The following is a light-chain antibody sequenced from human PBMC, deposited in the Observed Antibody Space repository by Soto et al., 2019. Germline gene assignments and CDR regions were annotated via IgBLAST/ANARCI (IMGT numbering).Light chain of an antibody. J-gene: IGLJ2*01. Sequence: QSVLTQPPSASGTPGQRVTISCSGSRSNIGRNTVNWYQQLPGTAPKLRICSNNQRPSGVPDRFSGSKSDTAGSLAISGLQSEDEADYYCVAWHDSLNGTVFGGGTQL. CDR1: RSNIGRNT. CDR3: VAWHDSLNGTV. CDR2: SNN. V-gene: IGLV1-44*01.